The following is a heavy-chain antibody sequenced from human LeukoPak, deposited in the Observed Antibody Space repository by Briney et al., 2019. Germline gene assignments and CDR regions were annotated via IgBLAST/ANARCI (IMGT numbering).Heavy chain of an antibody. D-gene: IGHD3/OR15-3a*01. CDR2: IYYSGNT. Sequence: SETLSLTCTVSGVSISSSNSYWGWIRQPPGKGLEWIGSIYYSGNTYYNASLKSRVSISIDTSKNQFSLRLTSVTAADTAVYYCARQTGSGLFILPGGQGTLVTVSS. V-gene: IGHV4-39*01. CDR3: ARQTGSGLFILP. CDR1: GVSISSSNSY. J-gene: IGHJ4*02.